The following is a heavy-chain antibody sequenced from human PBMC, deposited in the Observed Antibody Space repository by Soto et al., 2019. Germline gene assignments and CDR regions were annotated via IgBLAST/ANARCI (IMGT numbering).Heavy chain of an antibody. D-gene: IGHD3-10*01. CDR1: GGSISSSSYY. CDR2: IYYSGST. V-gene: IGHV4-61*05. J-gene: IGHJ5*02. CDR3: ARFKGTNYYGSGSWENRFDP. Sequence: TSETLSLTCTVSGGSISSSSYYWGWIRQPPGKGLEWIGYIYYSGSTNYNPSLKSRVTISVDTSKDQFSLKLSSVTAADTAVYYCARFKGTNYYGSGSWENRFDPWGQGTLVTVSS.